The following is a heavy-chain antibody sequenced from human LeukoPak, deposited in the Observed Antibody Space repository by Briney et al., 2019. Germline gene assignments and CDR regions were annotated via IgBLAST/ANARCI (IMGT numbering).Heavy chain of an antibody. V-gene: IGHV4-34*01. D-gene: IGHD3-9*01. J-gene: IGHJ3*02. CDR2: INHSGST. CDR1: GGSFSGYY. Sequence: SETLSRTCAAYGGSFSGYYWSWIRQPPGKGLEWIGEINHSGSTNYNPSLKSRVTISVDTSKNQFSLKLSSVTAADTAVYYCARGSHYDILTGYFRNAFDIWGQGTMVTVSS. CDR3: ARGSHYDILTGYFRNAFDI.